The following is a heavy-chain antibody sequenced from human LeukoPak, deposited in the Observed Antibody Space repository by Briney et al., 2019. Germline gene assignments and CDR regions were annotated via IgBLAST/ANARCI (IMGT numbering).Heavy chain of an antibody. CDR2: INPNSGGT. D-gene: IGHD6-19*01. CDR1: GYTFTGYY. J-gene: IGHJ4*02. V-gene: IGHV1-2*06. Sequence: ASVKVSCKASGYTFTGYYMHWVRQAPGQGLEWMGRINPNSGGTNYAQKFQGRVTMTRDTSISTAYMELSRLRSDDTAVYYCATRQQWLHYFDYWGQGTLVTVSS. CDR3: ATRQQWLHYFDY.